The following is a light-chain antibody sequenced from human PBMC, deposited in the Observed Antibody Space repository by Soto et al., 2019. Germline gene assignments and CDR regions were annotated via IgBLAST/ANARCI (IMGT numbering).Light chain of an antibody. CDR3: SSYAGSSARVV. V-gene: IGLV2-23*01. J-gene: IGLJ2*01. CDR1: STDFENYNL. CDR2: EGT. Sequence: QPASVSGSPGQSITISCTRSSTDFENYNLVSWYQHCPDKAPKLIIYEGTKRPSEISDRFSGSESDTTASLIISGLQPEDEADYYCSSYAGSSARVVFGGGTKLTVL.